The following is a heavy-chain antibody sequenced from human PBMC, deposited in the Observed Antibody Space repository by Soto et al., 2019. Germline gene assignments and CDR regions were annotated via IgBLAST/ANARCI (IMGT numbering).Heavy chain of an antibody. V-gene: IGHV4-4*07. CDR2: IYTSGST. J-gene: IGHJ4*02. Sequence: SETLSLTCTFSCGSISSYYWSWIRQPAGKGLEWIGRIYTSGSTNYNPSLKSRVTMSVDTSKNQFSLKLSSVTAADTAVYYCARGYCGGDCYSPLNYFDYWGQGTLVTVSS. CDR3: ARGYCGGDCYSPLNYFDY. CDR1: CGSISSYY. D-gene: IGHD2-21*02.